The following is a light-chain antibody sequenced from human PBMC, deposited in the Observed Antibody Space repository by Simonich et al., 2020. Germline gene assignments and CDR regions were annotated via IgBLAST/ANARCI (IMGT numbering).Light chain of an antibody. CDR1: SGSIASNY. CDR3: QSYDSSNVV. V-gene: IGLV6-57*03. Sequence: NFMLTQPHSVSESPGKTVTISCTRGSGSIASNYVQWYQQLPGSAPTTVIYEDNQRPSGVPDRFSGSIDSASNSASLTISGLKTEDEADYYCQSYDSSNVVFGGGAKLTVL. CDR2: EDN. J-gene: IGLJ2*01.